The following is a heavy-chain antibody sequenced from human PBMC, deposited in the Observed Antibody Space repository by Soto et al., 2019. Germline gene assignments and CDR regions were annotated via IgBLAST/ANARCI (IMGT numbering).Heavy chain of an antibody. V-gene: IGHV3-74*01. J-gene: IGHJ6*02. Sequence: GGSLRLSCAASGFTFSSYWMHWVRQAPGKGLVWVSRINSDGSSTSYADSVKGRFTISRDNAKNTLYLQMNSLRAEDTAVYYCARDLPYSSSWYYYYGMDVWGQGTTVTVSS. CDR3: ARDLPYSSSWYYYYGMDV. CDR2: INSDGSST. CDR1: GFTFSSYW. D-gene: IGHD6-13*01.